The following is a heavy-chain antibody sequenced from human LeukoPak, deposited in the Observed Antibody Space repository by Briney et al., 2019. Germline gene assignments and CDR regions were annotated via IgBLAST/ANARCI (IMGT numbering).Heavy chain of an antibody. CDR1: GFTFSDYY. V-gene: IGHV3-11*01. J-gene: IGHJ6*03. D-gene: IGHD3-10*02. Sequence: GGSLRLSCAASGFTFSDYYMSWIRQAPGKGLEWVSYISSSGSTIYYADSVKCRFTISRDNAKNSLYLQMNSLRAEDTAAYYCARDQTLTRFDYYYYYMDVWGKGTTVTVSS. CDR2: ISSSGSTI. CDR3: ARDQTLTRFDYYYYYMDV.